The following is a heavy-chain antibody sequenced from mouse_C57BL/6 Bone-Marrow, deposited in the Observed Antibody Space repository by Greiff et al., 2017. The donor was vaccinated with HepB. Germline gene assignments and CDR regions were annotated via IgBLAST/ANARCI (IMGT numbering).Heavy chain of an antibody. D-gene: IGHD1-1*01. V-gene: IGHV5-6*01. CDR1: GFTFSSYG. Sequence: EVQLVESGGDLVKPGGSLKLSCAASGFTFSSYGMSWVRQTPDKRLEWVATISSGGSYTYYPDSVKGRFTISRDNAKNTLYLQMSSLKSEDTAMYYCARQILLAYWGQGTLVTVSA. CDR3: ARQILLAY. J-gene: IGHJ3*01. CDR2: ISSGGSYT.